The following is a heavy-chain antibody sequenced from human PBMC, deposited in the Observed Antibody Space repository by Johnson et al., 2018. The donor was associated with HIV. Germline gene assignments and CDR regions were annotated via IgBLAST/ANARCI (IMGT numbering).Heavy chain of an antibody. CDR2: ISGSGSTI. Sequence: VQLVESGGGLIQPGRSLRLSCAASGFTFSSYAMHWVRQAPGKGLEWVSAISGSGSTIYYADSVKGRFTISRDNAKNSLYLQMNSLRAEDTAVYYCARDSWGIAARPEVWRSFDIWGQGTMVTASS. J-gene: IGHJ3*02. D-gene: IGHD6-6*01. CDR1: GFTFSSYA. V-gene: IGHV3-48*04. CDR3: ARDSWGIAARPEVWRSFDI.